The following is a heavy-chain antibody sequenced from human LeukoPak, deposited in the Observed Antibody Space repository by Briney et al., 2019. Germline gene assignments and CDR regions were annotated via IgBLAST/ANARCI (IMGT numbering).Heavy chain of an antibody. CDR3: ARNRQWLLADY. Sequence: GGSLRLSCAASGFTLSNYWMSWVRQAPGKGLEWVANTKQDETEKHYADSVKGRFTISRDNAQNSLYLQMNRLRAEDTAVYFCARNRQWLLADYWGQGTVVTVSS. V-gene: IGHV3-7*04. CDR2: TKQDETEK. D-gene: IGHD3-22*01. CDR1: GFTLSNYW. J-gene: IGHJ4*02.